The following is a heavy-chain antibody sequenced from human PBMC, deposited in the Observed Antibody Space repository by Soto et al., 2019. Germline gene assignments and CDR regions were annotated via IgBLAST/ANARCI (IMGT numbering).Heavy chain of an antibody. J-gene: IGHJ6*02. Sequence: QVQLVQSGAEVKKPGSSVKVSCKASGGTFSSYAISWVRQAPGQGLEWMGGIIPIFGTANYAQKFQVRVTITADESTSTAYMELSSLRSDDTDVYYCARHVPAAGYYYGMDVWGQGTTVTVSS. V-gene: IGHV1-69*12. CDR1: GGTFSSYA. D-gene: IGHD2-2*01. CDR3: ARHVPAAGYYYGMDV. CDR2: IIPIFGTA.